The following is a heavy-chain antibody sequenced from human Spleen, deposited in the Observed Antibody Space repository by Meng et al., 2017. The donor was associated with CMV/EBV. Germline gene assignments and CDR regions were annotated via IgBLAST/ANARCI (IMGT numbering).Heavy chain of an antibody. Sequence: CTVSGASVSSSFYFWSWIRQSPGKGLEWLGYVYYSGTTNYNPFLESRVSMSIDTSQNQFSLKLSSVTAADTAIYYCSRFAPRFPNDYWGQGTLVTVSS. D-gene: IGHD3-10*01. CDR1: GASVSSSFYF. V-gene: IGHV4-61*01. J-gene: IGHJ4*02. CDR2: VYYSGTT. CDR3: SRFAPRFPNDY.